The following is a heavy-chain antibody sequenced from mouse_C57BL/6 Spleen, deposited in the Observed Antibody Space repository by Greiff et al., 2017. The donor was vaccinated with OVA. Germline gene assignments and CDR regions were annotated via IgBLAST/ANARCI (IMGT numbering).Heavy chain of an antibody. D-gene: IGHD3-2*02. Sequence: EVMLVESGAELVKPGASVKLSCTASGFNIKDYYMHWVKQRTEQGLEWIGRIDPEDGETKYAPKFQGKATITADTSSNTAYMQLSSLTSEDPAVSYCASEGYSSGYKDYWGQGTTLTVSS. CDR3: ASEGYSSGYKDY. CDR2: IDPEDGET. J-gene: IGHJ2*01. V-gene: IGHV14-2*01. CDR1: GFNIKDYY.